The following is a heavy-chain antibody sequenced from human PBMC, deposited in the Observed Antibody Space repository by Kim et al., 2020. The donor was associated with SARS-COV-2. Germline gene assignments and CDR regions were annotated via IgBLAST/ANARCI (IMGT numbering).Heavy chain of an antibody. D-gene: IGHD2-15*01. CDR2: IITIFGTA. Sequence: SVKVSCKASGRTFSNYAISWVRQAPGQGLEWMGGIITIFGTANYAQKFQGRVTITADESTSTAYMELSSLRSEEAAVYYCARGTEKEIYCGGGSCYLVWGQGTLVTVSS. CDR3: ARGTEKEIYCGGGSCYLV. V-gene: IGHV1-69*13. J-gene: IGHJ4*02. CDR1: GRTFSNYA.